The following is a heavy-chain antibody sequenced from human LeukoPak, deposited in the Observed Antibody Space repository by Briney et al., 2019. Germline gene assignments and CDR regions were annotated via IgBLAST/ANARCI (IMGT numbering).Heavy chain of an antibody. J-gene: IGHJ4*02. V-gene: IGHV4-39*01. CDR1: GGSISSSSYY. D-gene: IGHD3-10*01. CDR2: IYYSGST. Sequence: SETLSLTCTVSGGSISSSSYYWGWIRQPPGKGLEWIGSIYYSGSTYYNPSLKSRVTISVDTSKNQFSLKLSSVTAADTAVYYCAGHDPAITMVRGVANFDYWGQGTLVTVSS. CDR3: AGHDPAITMVRGVANFDY.